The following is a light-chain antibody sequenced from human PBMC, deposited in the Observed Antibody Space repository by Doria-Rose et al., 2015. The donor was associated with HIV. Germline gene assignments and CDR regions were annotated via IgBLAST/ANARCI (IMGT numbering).Light chain of an antibody. CDR2: CAS. Sequence: TQSPESLGMSLGERATLNCKSNQSLLYTSKNYLAWYQQKPGQPPKLLIYCASTRQSGVTARFSGSGSGTDVTLTISSLEAEDVAVYYCQQYYDTPSFGPGTTVDIK. CDR1: QSLLYTSKNY. CDR3: QQYYDTPS. J-gene: IGKJ3*01. V-gene: IGKV4-1*01.